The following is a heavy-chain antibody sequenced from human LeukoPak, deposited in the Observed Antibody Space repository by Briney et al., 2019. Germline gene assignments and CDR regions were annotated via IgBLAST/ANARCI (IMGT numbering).Heavy chain of an antibody. CDR1: GFTFGDFG. J-gene: IGHJ4*02. V-gene: IGHV3-49*03. CDR3: ARNPPPHCSTVHCPCDS. D-gene: IGHD2-2*01. CDR2: IRSYICSGAT. Sequence: GGSLRLSCTTSGFTFGDFGMSWFRQAPGKGVEWVSFIRSYICSGATDYAASVRGRFVSSRHDSESIGYLQLNSLRTEDTGVYYCARNPPPHCSTVHCPCDSWGQGTLVTVSS.